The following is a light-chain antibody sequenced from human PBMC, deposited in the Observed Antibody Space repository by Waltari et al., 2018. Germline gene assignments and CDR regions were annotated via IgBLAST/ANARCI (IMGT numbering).Light chain of an antibody. Sequence: DIQMTQSPSSLSASVGDRVTIICQASQVISNNLAWYQQKPGKVPRLLIYKASTLQSGVPSRFSGSGSGTDFTLTISSLQPEDFATYYCQHGYGTPYSFGQGTKVEIK. CDR1: QVISNN. V-gene: IGKV1-16*01. J-gene: IGKJ2*03. CDR3: QHGYGTPYS. CDR2: KAS.